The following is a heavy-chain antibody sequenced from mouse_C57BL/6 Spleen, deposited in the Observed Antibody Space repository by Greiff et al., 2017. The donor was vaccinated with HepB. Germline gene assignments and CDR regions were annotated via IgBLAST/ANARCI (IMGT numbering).Heavy chain of an antibody. CDR2: INPNNGGT. CDR1: GYTFTDYY. J-gene: IGHJ1*03. Sequence: VQLQQSGPELVKPGASVKISCKASGYTFTDYYMNWVKQSHGKSLEWIGDINPNNGGTSYNQKFKGKATLTVDKSSSTAYMELRSLTSEDSAVYYCATRGGDWYFDVWGTGTTVTVSS. CDR3: ATRGGDWYFDV. V-gene: IGHV1-26*01.